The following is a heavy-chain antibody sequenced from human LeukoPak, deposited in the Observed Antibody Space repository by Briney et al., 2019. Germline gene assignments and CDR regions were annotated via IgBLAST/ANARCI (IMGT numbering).Heavy chain of an antibody. CDR2: IYYSGSI. CDR1: GGSISSSSYY. CDR3: ARVLLSGSYSFNY. V-gene: IGHV4-39*01. J-gene: IGHJ4*02. Sequence: PSETLSLTRTVSGGSISSSSYYWGWIRQPPGKGLEWIGSIYYSGSIYYNPSLKSRVTISVDTSKNQFSLKLSSVTAADTAVYYCARVLLSGSYSFNYWGQGTLVTVSS. D-gene: IGHD1-26*01.